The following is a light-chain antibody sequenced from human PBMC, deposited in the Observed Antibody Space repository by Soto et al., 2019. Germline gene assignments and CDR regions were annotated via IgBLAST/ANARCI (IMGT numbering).Light chain of an antibody. CDR2: AAS. V-gene: IGKV1-27*01. J-gene: IGKJ1*01. CDR3: QKYNNAPRT. Sequence: DIQMTQSPSSLSASVGDTVTITCRASQGISNYLAWYQQKPGQVPNLLIYAASTLQSGVPSRFSGSGSGTDFTLTISCLRPEDVATYYCQKYNNAPRTFGQGTKVEI. CDR1: QGISNY.